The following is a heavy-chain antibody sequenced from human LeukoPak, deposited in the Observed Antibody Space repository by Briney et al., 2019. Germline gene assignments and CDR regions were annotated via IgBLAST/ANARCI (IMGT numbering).Heavy chain of an antibody. V-gene: IGHV3-74*01. D-gene: IGHD6-19*01. CDR1: GFTFSSYW. Sequence: GGSLRLSCAASGFTFSSYWMHWVRQGPGKELTWVSHINSDGTTTNYADSVKGRFTISRDNAKNTLYLQMNSLRVEDTAVCYCARFSSGWSPSGFDYWGQGTLVTVSS. CDR2: INSDGTTT. CDR3: ARFSSGWSPSGFDY. J-gene: IGHJ4*02.